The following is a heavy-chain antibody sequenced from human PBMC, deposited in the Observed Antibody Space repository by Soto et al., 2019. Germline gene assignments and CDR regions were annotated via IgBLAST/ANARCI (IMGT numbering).Heavy chain of an antibody. D-gene: IGHD5-12*01. CDR1: GYSFTSYW. V-gene: IGHV5-51*01. J-gene: IGHJ6*03. Sequence: GESLKISCKGSGYSFTSYWIGWVRQMPGKGLEWMGIIYPGDSDTRYSPSFQGQVTISADKSISTAYLQWSSLKASDTAMYYCARSAWLTANYYYYYMDVWGKGTTVTVSS. CDR2: IYPGDSDT. CDR3: ARSAWLTANYYYYYMDV.